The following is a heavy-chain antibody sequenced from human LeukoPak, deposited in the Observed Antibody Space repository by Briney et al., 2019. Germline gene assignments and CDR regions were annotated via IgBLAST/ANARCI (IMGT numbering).Heavy chain of an antibody. V-gene: IGHV3-7*01. J-gene: IGHJ4*02. D-gene: IGHD6-19*01. CDR1: GFTFSSYW. CDR2: IKQDGSEK. CDR3: ARSLRVAVAASY. Sequence: GGSLRLSCAASGFTFSSYWMSWVRQAPGKGLEWVANIKQDGSEKYYVDSLEGRFTISRDNAKNSLYLQMNSLTADDTAMYYCARSLRVAVAASYWGQGTLVTVSS.